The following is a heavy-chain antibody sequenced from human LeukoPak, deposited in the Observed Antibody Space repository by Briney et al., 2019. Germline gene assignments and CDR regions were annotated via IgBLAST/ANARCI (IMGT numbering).Heavy chain of an antibody. CDR3: ARAWASMVRGVINPDY. Sequence: GGSLRLSCAVSGFTVSSNYMSWVRQAPGKGLEWVSVIYSGGSTYYADSVKGRFTIPRDNSKNTLYLQMNSLRAEDTSIYYCARAWASMVRGVINPDYWGQGTLVTVSS. CDR2: IYSGGST. V-gene: IGHV3-66*01. J-gene: IGHJ4*02. D-gene: IGHD3-10*01. CDR1: GFTVSSNY.